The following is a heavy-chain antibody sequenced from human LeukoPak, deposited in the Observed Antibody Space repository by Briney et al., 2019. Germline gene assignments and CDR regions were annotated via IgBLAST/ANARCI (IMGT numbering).Heavy chain of an antibody. D-gene: IGHD1-7*01. V-gene: IGHV3-23*01. J-gene: IGHJ3*02. CDR3: AKEWRGTTVAHAFDI. Sequence: GGSLRLSCAASGFTFSSYAMNWVRQAPGKGLEWVSGISGSGGRIYYADSVKGRFTISRDNSKNTLYLQMNSLRAEDTAVYYCAKEWRGTTVAHAFDIWGQGTMVTVSS. CDR2: ISGSGGRI. CDR1: GFTFSSYA.